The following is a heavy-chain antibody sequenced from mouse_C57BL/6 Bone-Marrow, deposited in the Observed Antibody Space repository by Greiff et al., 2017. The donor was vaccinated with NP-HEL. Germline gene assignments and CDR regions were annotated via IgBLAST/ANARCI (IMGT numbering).Heavy chain of an antibody. D-gene: IGHD1-1*01. Sequence: VQLQQSGAELAKPGASVKLSCKASGYTFTSYWMHWVNQRPGPGLAWIGYINPSSGYTKYNQKFKDKATLTADKSSSTAYMQLSSLTYEDSAVYYCARWHYGSSYVRWYFDVWGTGTTVTVSS. CDR2: INPSSGYT. V-gene: IGHV1-7*01. CDR1: GYTFTSYW. CDR3: ARWHYGSSYVRWYFDV. J-gene: IGHJ1*03.